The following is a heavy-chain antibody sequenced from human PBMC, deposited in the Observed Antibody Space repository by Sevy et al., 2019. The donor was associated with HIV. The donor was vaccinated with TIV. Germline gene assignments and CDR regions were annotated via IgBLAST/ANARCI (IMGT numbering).Heavy chain of an antibody. D-gene: IGHD6-6*01. J-gene: IGHJ4*02. CDR1: GFTFSNYW. Sequence: GGSLRLSCAASGFTFSNYWMSWVRQAPGKGLEWVANLKQDGSQTYYVDSVKGRFTISRDNAKNSLYLQINSLRAEDTAIYYCARIGYSSSSFDYWGQGTLVTVSS. V-gene: IGHV3-7*01. CDR3: ARIGYSSSSFDY. CDR2: LKQDGSQT.